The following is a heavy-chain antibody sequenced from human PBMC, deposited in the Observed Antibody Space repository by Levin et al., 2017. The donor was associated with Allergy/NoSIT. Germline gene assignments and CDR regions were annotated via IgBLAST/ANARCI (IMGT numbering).Heavy chain of an antibody. CDR2: IYYSGST. D-gene: IGHD3-16*01. CDR1: GGSISNSNFY. CDR3: ARHRLGLFDY. J-gene: IGHJ4*02. V-gene: IGHV4-39*01. Sequence: SETLSLTCSVSGGSISNSNFYWGWIRQPPGKGLAWIGSIYYSGSTFNNPSLKSRVSISVDTSKNQFSLKLSSVTAADTAVYYCARHRLGLFDYWGQGTLVTVSS.